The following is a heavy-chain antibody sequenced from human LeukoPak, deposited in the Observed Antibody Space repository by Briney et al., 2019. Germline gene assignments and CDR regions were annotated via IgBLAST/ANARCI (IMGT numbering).Heavy chain of an antibody. Sequence: PSETPSLTCTVSGGSISSGGYYWSWVRQHPGKGLEWIGYIYYSGSTYYNPSLKSRVTISVDTSKNQFSLKLSSVTAADTAVYYCARLAYGDYESYYFDYWGQGTLVTVSS. CDR3: ARLAYGDYESYYFDY. D-gene: IGHD4-17*01. CDR1: GGSISSGGYY. V-gene: IGHV4-31*03. J-gene: IGHJ4*02. CDR2: IYYSGST.